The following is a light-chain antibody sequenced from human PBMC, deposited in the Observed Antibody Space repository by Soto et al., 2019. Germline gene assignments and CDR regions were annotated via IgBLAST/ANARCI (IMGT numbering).Light chain of an antibody. Sequence: QSALTQPASVSGSPGQSITISCTGTSSDVGRYNYVSWCQQHPGKAPKLIIYDVNTRPSGVSNRFSGSKSGNTASLTISGLQAEDEADYYCSSYTSNSTVVFGGGTKLTVL. CDR3: SSYTSNSTVV. V-gene: IGLV2-14*01. J-gene: IGLJ2*01. CDR2: DVN. CDR1: SSDVGRYNY.